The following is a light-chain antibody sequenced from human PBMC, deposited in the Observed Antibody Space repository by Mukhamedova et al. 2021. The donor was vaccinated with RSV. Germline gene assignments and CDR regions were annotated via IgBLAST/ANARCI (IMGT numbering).Light chain of an antibody. Sequence: GDRVTITCQASHDIQNRLNWYQQKAGKVPKLLISDAYNLETGVPSRFSGSGSGTAFTLTINSLQPDDFATYFCQQYAELPFGFGPG. CDR3: QQYAELPFG. CDR2: DAY. CDR1: HDIQNR. J-gene: IGKJ3*01. V-gene: IGKV1-33*01.